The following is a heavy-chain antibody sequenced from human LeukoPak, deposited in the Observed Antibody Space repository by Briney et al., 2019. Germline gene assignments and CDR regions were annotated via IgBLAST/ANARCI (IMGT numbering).Heavy chain of an antibody. CDR2: IWYDGSNK. Sequence: GGSLRLSCAASGFTFSSYGMHWVRQAPGKGLEWVAVIWYDGSNKYYADSVKGRFTISRDNSKSTLYLQMNSLRAEDTAVYYCAKDLVRPYYYDSSGYQAFDYWGQGTLVTVSS. D-gene: IGHD3-22*01. CDR3: AKDLVRPYYYDSSGYQAFDY. CDR1: GFTFSSYG. V-gene: IGHV3-33*06. J-gene: IGHJ4*02.